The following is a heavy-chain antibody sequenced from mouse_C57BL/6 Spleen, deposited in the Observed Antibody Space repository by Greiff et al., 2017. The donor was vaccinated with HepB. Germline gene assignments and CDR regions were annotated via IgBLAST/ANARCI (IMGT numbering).Heavy chain of an antibody. D-gene: IGHD1-3*01. J-gene: IGHJ2*01. Sequence: EVQGVESGGGLVKPGGSLKLSCAASGFTFSSYAMSWVRQTPEKRLEWVATISDGGSYTYYPDNVKGRFTISRDNAKNNLYLQMSHLKSEDTAMYYCARGGYKEDYFDYWGQGTTLTVSS. CDR1: GFTFSSYA. CDR3: ARGGYKEDYFDY. V-gene: IGHV5-4*01. CDR2: ISDGGSYT.